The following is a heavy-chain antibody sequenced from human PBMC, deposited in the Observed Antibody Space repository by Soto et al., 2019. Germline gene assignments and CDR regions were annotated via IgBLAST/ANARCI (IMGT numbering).Heavy chain of an antibody. CDR3: ARDKPVGYSSSWYDYYYYGMDV. D-gene: IGHD6-13*01. V-gene: IGHV1-3*01. CDR1: GYTFTSYA. CDR2: INAGNGNT. Sequence: ASVKVSCKASGYTFTSYAMHWVRQAPGQGLEWMGWINAGNGNTKYSQKFQGRVTITRDTSASTAYMELSSLRSEDTAVYYCARDKPVGYSSSWYDYYYYGMDVWGQGTTVTVSS. J-gene: IGHJ6*02.